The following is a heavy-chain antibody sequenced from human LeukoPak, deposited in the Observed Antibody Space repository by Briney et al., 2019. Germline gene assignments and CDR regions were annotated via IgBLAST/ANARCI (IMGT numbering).Heavy chain of an antibody. CDR1: GFTFSNYW. Sequence: GGSLRLSCTASGFTFSNYWMSLVRQTPEKGLEWLANIKHDGSEQVYVDSVKGRFTISRDNAKNSLYLQMNSLRAEDTAVYYCARDPYSSSWSYGMDVWGQGTTVTVSS. V-gene: IGHV3-7*05. D-gene: IGHD6-13*01. CDR2: IKHDGSEQ. CDR3: ARDPYSSSWSYGMDV. J-gene: IGHJ6*02.